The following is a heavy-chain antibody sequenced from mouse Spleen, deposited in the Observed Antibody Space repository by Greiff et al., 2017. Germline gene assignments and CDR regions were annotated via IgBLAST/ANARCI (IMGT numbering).Heavy chain of an antibody. J-gene: IGHJ1*01. V-gene: IGHV14-4*01. CDR3: TRSGKAWYFDV. Sequence: VQLQQSGAELVRPGASVKLSCTASGFNIKDDYMHWVKQRPEQGLEWIGWIDPENGDTEYASKFQGKATITADTSSNTAYLQLSSLTSEDTAVYYCTRSGKAWYFDVWGAGTTVTVSS. CDR2: IDPENGDT. D-gene: IGHD1-3*01. CDR1: GFNIKDDY.